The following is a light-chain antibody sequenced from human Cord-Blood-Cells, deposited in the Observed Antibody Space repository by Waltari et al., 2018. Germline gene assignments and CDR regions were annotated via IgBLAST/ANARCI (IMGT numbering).Light chain of an antibody. V-gene: IGLV2-14*01. Sequence: QSALTQPASVSGSPGQSITISCTGTSSDVVGYNYVPWYQQHPGKAPKLMIYDVSKRPSGVSNRFSGSKSGNTASLTISGLQAEDEADYYCSSYTSSSTWVFGGGTKLTVL. J-gene: IGLJ3*02. CDR1: SSDVVGYNY. CDR2: DVS. CDR3: SSYTSSSTWV.